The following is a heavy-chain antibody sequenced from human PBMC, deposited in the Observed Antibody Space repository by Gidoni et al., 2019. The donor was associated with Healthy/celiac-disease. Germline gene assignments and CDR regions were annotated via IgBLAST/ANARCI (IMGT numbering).Heavy chain of an antibody. J-gene: IGHJ4*02. CDR1: GGSLSSSSYY. D-gene: IGHD3-9*01. CDR3: ARHDDWYVGY. CDR2: IYYSGST. Sequence: QLQLQESGPGLVKPSETLSLTCTVSGGSLSSSSYYWGWIRQPPGKGLEWIGSIYYSGSTYYNPSLKSRVTISVDTSKNQFSLKLSSVTAADTAVYYCARHDDWYVGYWGQGTLVTVSS. V-gene: IGHV4-39*01.